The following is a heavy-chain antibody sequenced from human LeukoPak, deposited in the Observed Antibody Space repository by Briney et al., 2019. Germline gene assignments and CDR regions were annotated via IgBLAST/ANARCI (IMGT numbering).Heavy chain of an antibody. D-gene: IGHD6-13*01. V-gene: IGHV3-48*02. CDR2: ISSTTSNI. CDR1: GFTFSSYS. J-gene: IGHJ6*02. Sequence: GGSLRLSCAASGFTFSSYSMNWVRQAPGKGLEWVSYISSTTSNIYYADSVKGRFTISRDNAKNSLYLQMNSLRDEDTAVCYCAQQLAVEGNHYYYYGLDVWGPGTTVTVSS. CDR3: AQQLAVEGNHYYYYGLDV.